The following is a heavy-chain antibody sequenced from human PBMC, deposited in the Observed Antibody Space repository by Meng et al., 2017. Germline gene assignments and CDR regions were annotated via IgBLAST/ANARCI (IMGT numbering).Heavy chain of an antibody. Sequence: GESLKISCAASGFTFSSYAMSWVRQAPGKGLEWVSAISGSGGSTYYADSVKGRFTISRDNSKNTLYLQMNSLRAEDTAVYYCAKYMGGSYYFDYWGQGTLATSSS. J-gene: IGHJ4*02. CDR1: GFTFSSYA. V-gene: IGHV3-23*01. D-gene: IGHD1-26*01. CDR3: AKYMGGSYYFDY. CDR2: ISGSGGST.